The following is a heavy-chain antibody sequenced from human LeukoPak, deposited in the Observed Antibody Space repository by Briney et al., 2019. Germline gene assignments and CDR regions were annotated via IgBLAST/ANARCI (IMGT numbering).Heavy chain of an antibody. Sequence: GSSVKVSRKASGGTFSSYVISWVRQAPGQGLEWMGRIIPIFGTANYAQKFQGRVTITTDESTSTAYMELSSLRSEDTAVYYCARAQLAYCGGDCPDYYYYYMDVWGKGTTVTVSS. D-gene: IGHD2-21*02. CDR1: GGTFSSYV. CDR2: IIPIFGTA. J-gene: IGHJ6*03. CDR3: ARAQLAYCGGDCPDYYYYYMDV. V-gene: IGHV1-69*05.